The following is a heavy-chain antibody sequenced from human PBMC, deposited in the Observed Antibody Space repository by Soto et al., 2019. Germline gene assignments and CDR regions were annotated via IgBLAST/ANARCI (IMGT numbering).Heavy chain of an antibody. V-gene: IGHV4-59*01. D-gene: IGHD6-6*01. CDR1: RGSISSYY. J-gene: IGHJ4*02. CDR3: AGLYRSLPFFNY. Sequence: SETLSLTCTVCRGSISSYYWSWIREPPGKGLEWIRHIYYSGSTNYNPSLKSRVTISVDTSKNQFSLKLSSVTAADTAVYYWAGLYRSLPFFNYWGQGTLVTVSS. CDR2: IYYSGST.